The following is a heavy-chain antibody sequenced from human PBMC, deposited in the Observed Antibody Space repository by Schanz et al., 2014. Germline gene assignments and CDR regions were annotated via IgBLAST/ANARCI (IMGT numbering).Heavy chain of an antibody. CDR1: GYSFISHA. CDR3: ARGRTFDY. Sequence: QVQLVQSGAEVKKPGASVKVSCKASGYSFISHAIHWVRQAPGQRLEWMGWISPYNGNTNYAQKLQGRVTMTRNTSMSTAYIELHNLTSEDTAVYYCARGRTFDYWGQGTLVIVSS. J-gene: IGHJ4*02. CDR2: ISPYNGNT. V-gene: IGHV1-3*01.